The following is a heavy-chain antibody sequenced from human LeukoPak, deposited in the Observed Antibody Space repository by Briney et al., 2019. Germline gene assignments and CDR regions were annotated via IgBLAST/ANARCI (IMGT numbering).Heavy chain of an antibody. CDR1: GFTFSNYG. CDR3: ANDHDSWGWYPYYFNY. Sequence: GGSLRLSCAASGFTFSNYGMHWVRQAPGKGLEWVAFIRYDGSNKYYADSVKGRFTISRDNSKNTLYLQMNSLRAEDTAVYYCANDHDSWGWYPYYFNYWGQGTLVTVSS. CDR2: IRYDGSNK. D-gene: IGHD6-19*01. J-gene: IGHJ4*02. V-gene: IGHV3-30*02.